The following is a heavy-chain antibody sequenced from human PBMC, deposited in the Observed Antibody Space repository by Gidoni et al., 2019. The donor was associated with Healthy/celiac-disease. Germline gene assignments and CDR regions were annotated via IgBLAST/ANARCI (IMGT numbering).Heavy chain of an antibody. Sequence: QLQLQESGPGLVKPSETLSLTCTVSGGSISSRSYYWGWIRQPPGKGLEWIGSIYYSGSTYYNPSLKSRVTISVDTSKNQFSLKLSSVTAADTAVYYCARDDSSSWYGSFGAFDIWGQGTMVTVSS. D-gene: IGHD6-13*01. CDR2: IYYSGST. CDR1: GGSISSRSYY. CDR3: ARDDSSSWYGSFGAFDI. V-gene: IGHV4-39*07. J-gene: IGHJ3*02.